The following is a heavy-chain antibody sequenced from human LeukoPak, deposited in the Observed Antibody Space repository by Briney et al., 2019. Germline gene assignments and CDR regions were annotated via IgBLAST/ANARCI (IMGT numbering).Heavy chain of an antibody. Sequence: PGRSLRLSCAASRFTFRNYGMHWVRQAPGKGLEWVALIWYDGSNKYYTDSVKGRFTISRDNSKNMLYLQMNSLRTEDTAVYYCATLRSDSSGWYYFDYWGQGTLVTVSS. V-gene: IGHV3-33*01. D-gene: IGHD6-19*01. CDR2: IWYDGSNK. J-gene: IGHJ4*02. CDR1: RFTFRNYG. CDR3: ATLRSDSSGWYYFDY.